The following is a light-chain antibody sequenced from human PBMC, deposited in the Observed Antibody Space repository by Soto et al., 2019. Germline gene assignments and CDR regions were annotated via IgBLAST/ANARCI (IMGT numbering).Light chain of an antibody. V-gene: IGKV1-39*01. CDR2: GSS. CDR1: QRISTY. Sequence: DIQMAQSPSSLSASVGDRVTITCRASQRISTYFTWYQQKPGKAPNLLIFGSSTLHSGVPSRFSGSGSGTDFILTISSLQPEDFATYYCQQSYSLPHTFGQGTKLEIK. CDR3: QQSYSLPHT. J-gene: IGKJ2*01.